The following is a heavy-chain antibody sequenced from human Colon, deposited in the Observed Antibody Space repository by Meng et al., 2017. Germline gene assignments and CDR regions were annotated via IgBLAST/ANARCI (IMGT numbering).Heavy chain of an antibody. J-gene: IGHJ4*02. D-gene: IGHD6-6*01. CDR1: GGSFDNYA. Sequence: QVQLMQSGAEVKTCGSSVRVSCKAAGGSFDNYAISWVRQAPGQGLERVGGIIPSVGTTNYAQRFQGRVTITTDRSADTVFMQLNSLRFEDTAVYYCARDRRNYYLDLWGQGTLVTVSS. V-gene: IGHV1-69*05. CDR3: ARDRRNYYLDL. CDR2: IIPSVGTT.